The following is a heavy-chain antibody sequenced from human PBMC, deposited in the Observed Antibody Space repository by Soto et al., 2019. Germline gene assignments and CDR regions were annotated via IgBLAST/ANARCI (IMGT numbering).Heavy chain of an antibody. Sequence: GGSLRLSCAASGFTVSSNYMSWVRQAPGKGLEWVSVIYSGGSTYYADSVKGRFTISRDNSKNTLYLQMNSLRAEDTAVYYCATHQSALYYYDSSAPLDYWGQGTLVTVSS. CDR2: IYSGGST. CDR3: ATHQSALYYYDSSAPLDY. D-gene: IGHD3-22*01. J-gene: IGHJ4*02. CDR1: GFTVSSNY. V-gene: IGHV3-66*01.